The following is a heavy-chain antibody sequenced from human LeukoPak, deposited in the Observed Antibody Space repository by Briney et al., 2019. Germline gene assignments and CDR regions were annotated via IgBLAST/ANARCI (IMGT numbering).Heavy chain of an antibody. Sequence: GGSLRLSCTASGFTFSDYAKSWFRQAPGKGLEWVGFIRNKAYGGTAEYAASVKGRFTISRDDSKTIAYLQMNSLKTEDTAVYYCTREKRYFDWFQADYWGQGTLVTVSS. CDR1: GFTFSDYA. V-gene: IGHV3-49*03. J-gene: IGHJ4*02. CDR3: TREKRYFDWFQADY. CDR2: IRNKAYGGTA. D-gene: IGHD3-9*01.